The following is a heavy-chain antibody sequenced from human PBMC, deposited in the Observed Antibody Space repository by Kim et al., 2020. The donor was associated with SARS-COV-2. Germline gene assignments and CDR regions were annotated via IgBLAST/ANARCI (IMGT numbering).Heavy chain of an antibody. V-gene: IGHV3-33*05. CDR3: ERYNGSSNDY. D-gene: IGHD6-13*01. J-gene: IGHJ4*02. CDR1: GFTFSSYG. Sequence: GGSLRLSCAASGFTFSSYGMHWVRQAPGKGLEWVAVISYDGSNKYYADSVKGRFTISRDNSKNTLYLQMNSLRAEDTALYYCERYNGSSNDYWVQGTLATVSS. CDR2: ISYDGSNK.